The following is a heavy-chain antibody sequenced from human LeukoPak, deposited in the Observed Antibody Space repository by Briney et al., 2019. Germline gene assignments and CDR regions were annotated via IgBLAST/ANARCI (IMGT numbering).Heavy chain of an antibody. CDR1: GLIVSNSY. Sequence: PGGSLRLSCAASGLIVSNSYMNWVRQAPGKGLEWVSVIYYNGNTFYADPVMGRFTISRDNSKNTLYLQMNSLRAEDTAVYYCAREPSYSSSLDYWGQGTLVTVSS. J-gene: IGHJ4*02. CDR3: AREPSYSSSLDY. D-gene: IGHD6-6*01. V-gene: IGHV3-53*01. CDR2: IYYNGNT.